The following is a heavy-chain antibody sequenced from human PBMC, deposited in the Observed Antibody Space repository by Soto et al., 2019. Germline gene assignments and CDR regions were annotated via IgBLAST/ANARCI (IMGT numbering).Heavy chain of an antibody. Sequence: EVQLLESGGGLVQPGGSLRLSCEASGFTISTYGMSWVRQAPGKGLEWVSGISGGGGSTSYTDYVKGRFTISKDNSKNTLYLQMNSLRAEDSAVYYCAKVERYSSTLALPWGQGNLVTVSS. V-gene: IGHV3-23*01. CDR1: GFTISTYG. J-gene: IGHJ5*02. CDR2: ISGGGGST. CDR3: AKVERYSSTLALP. D-gene: IGHD6-13*01.